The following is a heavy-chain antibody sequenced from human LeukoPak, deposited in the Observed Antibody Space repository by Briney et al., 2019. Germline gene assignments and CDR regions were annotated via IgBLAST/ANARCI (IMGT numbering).Heavy chain of an antibody. Sequence: SETLSLTCTVSGGSISSSSYYWSWIRQPAGKGLEWIGRIYTSGSTNYNPSLKSRVTMSVDTSKNQFSLKLSSVTAADTAVYYCAREAIAVAGNYYYYGMDVWGQGTTVTVSS. V-gene: IGHV4-61*02. D-gene: IGHD6-19*01. CDR1: GGSISSSSYY. CDR2: IYTSGST. CDR3: AREAIAVAGNYYYYGMDV. J-gene: IGHJ6*02.